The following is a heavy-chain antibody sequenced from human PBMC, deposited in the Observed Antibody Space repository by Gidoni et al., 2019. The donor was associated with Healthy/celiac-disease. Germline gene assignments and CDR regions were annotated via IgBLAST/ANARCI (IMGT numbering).Heavy chain of an antibody. V-gene: IGHV3-23*01. Sequence: EVQLLESGGGLVQPGGSLRLSCAAAGFTFSSYAMSWVRQAPGKGLEWVSAISGSGGSTYYADSVKGRFTISRDNSKNTLYLQMNSLRAEDTAVYYCAKGPLLRFLEWLSPFDYWGQGTLVTVSS. J-gene: IGHJ4*02. CDR1: GFTFSSYA. CDR2: ISGSGGST. CDR3: AKGPLLRFLEWLSPFDY. D-gene: IGHD3-3*01.